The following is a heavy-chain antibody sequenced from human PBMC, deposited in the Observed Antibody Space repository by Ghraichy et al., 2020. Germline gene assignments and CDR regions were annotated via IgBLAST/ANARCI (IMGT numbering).Heavy chain of an antibody. J-gene: IGHJ4*02. CDR1: GFTVSTNY. V-gene: IGHV3-66*01. Sequence: GGSLRLSCAASGFTVSTNYMTWLRQAPGKGLEWVSVIYNDGSTYYADSVKGRFTISRDNSKNTLYLQMNSLRAEDTAVYYCARSAGNFRTRFDDWGQGTLVTGSS. D-gene: IGHD1-7*01. CDR2: IYNDGST. CDR3: ARSAGNFRTRFDD.